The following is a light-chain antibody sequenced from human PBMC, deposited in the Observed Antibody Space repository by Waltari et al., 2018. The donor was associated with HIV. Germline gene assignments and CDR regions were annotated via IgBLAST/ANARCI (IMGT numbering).Light chain of an antibody. Sequence: QSALTQPASVSGSPGQSITISCTGTTNDVGLYNYVSWHQQHPGKVPKLIIYEVRSRPSGISDRFSGSKAGNTASLTIARLQAEDYAYYYCRSYASLNTYVFGTGTKVTVL. CDR1: TNDVGLYNY. V-gene: IGLV2-14*03. J-gene: IGLJ1*01. CDR3: RSYASLNTYV. CDR2: EVR.